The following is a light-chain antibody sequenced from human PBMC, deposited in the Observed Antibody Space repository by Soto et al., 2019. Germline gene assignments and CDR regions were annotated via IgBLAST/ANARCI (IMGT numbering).Light chain of an antibody. CDR1: RSNIGTNT. Sequence: QAVVTQPPSASGTPGQRVTISCSGSRSNIGTNTVNWYQQLPGTAPKLLIYSNSQRPSGVPDRFSGSKSGTSASLAISGLQSEDEADYFCAAWDDSLNYVFGTGTKVTVL. J-gene: IGLJ1*01. CDR3: AAWDDSLNYV. V-gene: IGLV1-44*01. CDR2: SNS.